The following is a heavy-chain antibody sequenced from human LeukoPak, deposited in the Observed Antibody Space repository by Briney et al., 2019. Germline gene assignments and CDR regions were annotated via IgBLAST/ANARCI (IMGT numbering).Heavy chain of an antibody. D-gene: IGHD6-19*01. Sequence: SETLSLTCTVSGGSISSYYWSWIRQPPGKGLEWIGYIYYSGSTYYNPSLKSRVTISVDTSKNQFSLKLSSVTAADTAVYYCASGVRAGTVYWGQGTLVTVSS. CDR2: IYYSGST. CDR3: ASGVRAGTVY. V-gene: IGHV4-59*06. J-gene: IGHJ4*02. CDR1: GGSISSYY.